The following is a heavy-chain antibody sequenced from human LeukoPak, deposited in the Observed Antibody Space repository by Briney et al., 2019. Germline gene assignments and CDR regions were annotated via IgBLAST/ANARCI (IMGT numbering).Heavy chain of an antibody. V-gene: IGHV4-34*01. Sequence: SETLSLTCAVYGGSFSGYYWSWIRQPPGKGLEWIGEINHSGSTNYNPSLKSRVTISVDTSKNQFSLKLSSVTAADTAVYYCARVLAGDYLDYWGQGTLVTVSS. D-gene: IGHD4-17*01. CDR2: INHSGST. CDR3: ARVLAGDYLDY. J-gene: IGHJ4*02. CDR1: GGSFSGYY.